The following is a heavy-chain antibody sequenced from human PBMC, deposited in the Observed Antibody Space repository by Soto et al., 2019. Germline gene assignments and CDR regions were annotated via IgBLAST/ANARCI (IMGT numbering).Heavy chain of an antibody. CDR3: AREPIGSGFDY. Sequence: GASVKVSCKASGYTFTSYVISWVRQAPGQGLEWMGWMNPNSGNTGYAQKFQGRVTMTRNTSISTAYMELSSLRSEDTAVYYCAREPIGSGFDYWGQGTLVTVSS. V-gene: IGHV1-8*02. CDR2: MNPNSGNT. J-gene: IGHJ4*02. D-gene: IGHD6-19*01. CDR1: GYTFTSYV.